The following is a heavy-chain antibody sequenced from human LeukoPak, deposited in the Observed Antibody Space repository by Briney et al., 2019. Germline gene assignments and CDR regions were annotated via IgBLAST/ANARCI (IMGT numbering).Heavy chain of an antibody. J-gene: IGHJ3*02. CDR2: IYTSGST. CDR3: ARDKQQWLVDDDAFDI. D-gene: IGHD6-19*01. CDR1: GGSISGYY. Sequence: SETLSPTCTVSGGSISGYYWSWIRQPAGKGLEWIGRIYTSGSTNYNPSLKSRVTMSVDTSKNQFSLKLSSVTAADTAVYYCARDKQQWLVDDDAFDIWGQGAMVTVSS. V-gene: IGHV4-4*07.